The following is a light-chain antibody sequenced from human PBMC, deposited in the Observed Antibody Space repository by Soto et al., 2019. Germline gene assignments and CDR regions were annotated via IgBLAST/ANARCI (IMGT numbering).Light chain of an antibody. CDR1: QSVSSD. CDR2: GAS. CDR3: QQYDNLPYT. J-gene: IGKJ2*01. Sequence: EIVMTQSPATLSVSPGERATLSCRASQSVSSDLAWYQQIPGQAPRLLIYGASTRATGIPARFSGSGSGTEFTLTISSLQSEDIGIYYCQQYDNLPYTFGQGTKLEIK. V-gene: IGKV3-15*01.